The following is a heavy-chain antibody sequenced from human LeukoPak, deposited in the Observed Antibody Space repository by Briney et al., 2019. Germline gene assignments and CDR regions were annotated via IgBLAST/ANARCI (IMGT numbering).Heavy chain of an antibody. CDR2: IIPILGIA. V-gene: IGHV1-69*04. Sequence: ASVKVSCKACGGTFSSYAISWVRQGPGQGLEWMGRIIPILGIANYAQKFQGRVTITAYKSTSTAYMELSSLRSEDTAVYYCAREDSDSSGYYYHYWGQGTLVTVSS. CDR1: GGTFSSYA. D-gene: IGHD3-22*01. J-gene: IGHJ4*02. CDR3: AREDSDSSGYYYHY.